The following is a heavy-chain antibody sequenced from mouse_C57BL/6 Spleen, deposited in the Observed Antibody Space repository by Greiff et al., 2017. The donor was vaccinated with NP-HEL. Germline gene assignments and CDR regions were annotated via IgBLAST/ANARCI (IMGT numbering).Heavy chain of an antibody. CDR1: GYAFTNYL. D-gene: IGHD2-4*01. CDR2: INPGSGGT. Sequence: LVESGAELVRPGTSVKVSCKASGYAFTNYLIEWVKQRPGQGLEWIGVINPGSGGTNYNEKFKGKATLTADKSSSTAYMQLSSLTSEDSAVYFCARGDYDWYFDVWGTGTTVTVSS. CDR3: ARGDYDWYFDV. J-gene: IGHJ1*03. V-gene: IGHV1-54*01.